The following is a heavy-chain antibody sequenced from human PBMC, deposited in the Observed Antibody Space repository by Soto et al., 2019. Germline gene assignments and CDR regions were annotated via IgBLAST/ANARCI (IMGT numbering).Heavy chain of an antibody. V-gene: IGHV3-30-3*01. D-gene: IGHD4-4*01. Sequence: QVQLVESGGGVVQPGWSLRLSCAASGFTFSSYAMHWVRQAPGKGLEWVAVISYDGSNKYYADSVKGRFTISTDNSRSTLYLKMTSLRAEDTAVYYCARPLWRDDYNWGYFDLWGRGTLVTVSS. CDR1: GFTFSSYA. CDR2: ISYDGSNK. CDR3: ARPLWRDDYNWGYFDL. J-gene: IGHJ2*01.